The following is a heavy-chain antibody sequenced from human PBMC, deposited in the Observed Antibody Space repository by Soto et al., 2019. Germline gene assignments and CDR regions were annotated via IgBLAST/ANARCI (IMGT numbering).Heavy chain of an antibody. J-gene: IGHJ6*03. V-gene: IGHV4-59*12. CDR1: GGSISSYY. Sequence: PSETLSLTCTVSGGSISSYYWSWIRQPPGKGLEWIGYIYYSGSTNYNPSLKSRVTISVDTSKNQFSLKLSSVTAADTAVYYCARGRSGYDSGDWGYYYMDVWGKGTTVTVSS. D-gene: IGHD5-12*01. CDR3: ARGRSGYDSGDWGYYYMDV. CDR2: IYYSGST.